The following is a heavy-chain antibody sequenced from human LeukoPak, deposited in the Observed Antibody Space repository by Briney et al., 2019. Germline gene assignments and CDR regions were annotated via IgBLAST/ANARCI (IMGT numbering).Heavy chain of an antibody. CDR2: ISPSGGT. J-gene: IGHJ4*02. V-gene: IGHV1-2*02. D-gene: IGHD6-13*01. Sequence: ASVKVSCKASGYTFTGCYMHWVRQAPGQGLEWMGWISPSGGTDYAQKFQGRVTMTRNTSISTAYMELSSLRSEDTAVYYCARGRIAAAGTGFWSYWGQGTLVTVSS. CDR3: ARGRIAAAGTGFWSY. CDR1: GYTFTGCY.